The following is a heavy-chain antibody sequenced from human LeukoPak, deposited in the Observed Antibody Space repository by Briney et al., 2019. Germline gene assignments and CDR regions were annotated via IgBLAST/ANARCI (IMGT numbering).Heavy chain of an antibody. CDR1: GGSFSGYY. Sequence: PSETLSLTCAVYGGSFSGYYWSWIRQPPGKGQEWIGEINHSGSTNYNPSLKSRVTISVDTSKNQFSLKLSSVTAADTAVYYCARITVTTTPDDYWGQGTLVTVSS. V-gene: IGHV4-34*01. CDR3: ARITVTTTPDDY. J-gene: IGHJ4*02. D-gene: IGHD4-17*01. CDR2: INHSGST.